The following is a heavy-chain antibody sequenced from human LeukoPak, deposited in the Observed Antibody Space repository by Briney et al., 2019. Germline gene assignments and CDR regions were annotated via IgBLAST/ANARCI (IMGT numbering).Heavy chain of an antibody. V-gene: IGHV4-34*01. CDR3: ARGYARFNYYYMDV. Sequence: SETLPLTCAVYGGSFSGYYWSWIRQPPGKGLEWIGEINHSGSTNYNPSLKSRVTISVDTSKNQFSLKLSSVTAADTAVYYCARGYARFNYYYMDVWDKGTTVTVSS. D-gene: IGHD3-3*01. CDR1: GGSFSGYY. J-gene: IGHJ6*03. CDR2: INHSGST.